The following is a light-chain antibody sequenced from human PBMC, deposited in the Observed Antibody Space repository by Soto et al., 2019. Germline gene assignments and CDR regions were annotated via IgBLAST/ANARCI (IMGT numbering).Light chain of an antibody. J-gene: IGKJ5*01. CDR3: QQYGSSPRIT. CDR1: QTVSIY. Sequence: EIVLTQSPAHLSLSPGERATLSCRASQTVSIYLAWDQQKPGQAPRLLIYDASNRATGIPARFSGSGSGTDFTLTISSREPEDFAVYYWQQYGSSPRITFGQGTRLEIK. CDR2: DAS. V-gene: IGKV3-11*01.